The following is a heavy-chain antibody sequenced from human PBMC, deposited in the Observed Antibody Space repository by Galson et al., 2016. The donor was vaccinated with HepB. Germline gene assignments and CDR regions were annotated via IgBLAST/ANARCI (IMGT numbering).Heavy chain of an antibody. V-gene: IGHV3-30*03. D-gene: IGHD3-16*01. CDR3: ARDRSFDRNSRGVPFDY. CDR1: GFTFSHYG. J-gene: IGHJ4*01. CDR2: ISYDGSNT. Sequence: SLRLSCAASGFTFSHYGMHWVRQAPGKGLEWVAVISYDGSNTDYTDSVKGRFTISRHKSRDTLYLQMSSLRPEDTAVYYCARDRSFDRNSRGVPFDYWGQGTLVTVSS.